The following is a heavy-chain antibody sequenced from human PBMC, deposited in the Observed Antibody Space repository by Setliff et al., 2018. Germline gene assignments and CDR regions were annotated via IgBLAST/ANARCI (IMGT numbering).Heavy chain of an antibody. D-gene: IGHD6-19*01. CDR3: ARRPIALAGYRKGAFDI. Sequence: ASVKVSCKASGYTFTNYYIHWVRQTPGQGLEWMGIINPSGGRLSYAEKFQDRVTMTRDTSTNTVYMDLSSLRDDDTAVYYCARRPIALAGYRKGAFDIWGQGTMVTVSS. V-gene: IGHV1-46*01. CDR1: GYTFTNYY. J-gene: IGHJ3*02. CDR2: INPSGGRL.